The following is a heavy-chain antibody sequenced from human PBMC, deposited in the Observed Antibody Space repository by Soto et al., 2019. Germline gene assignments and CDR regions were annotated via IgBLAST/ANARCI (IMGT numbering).Heavy chain of an antibody. CDR3: ARDPVGGNWFDS. Sequence: RASVKVSCKASGYTFTIYGISWVRQAPGQGLEWMGWINPYNGNTNYAQKLQGRVTMTTDTSTSTAYMELRSLRSDDTAVYYCARDPVGGNWFDSWGQGTLVTVSS. V-gene: IGHV1-18*01. D-gene: IGHD1-26*01. CDR2: INPYNGNT. J-gene: IGHJ5*01. CDR1: GYTFTIYG.